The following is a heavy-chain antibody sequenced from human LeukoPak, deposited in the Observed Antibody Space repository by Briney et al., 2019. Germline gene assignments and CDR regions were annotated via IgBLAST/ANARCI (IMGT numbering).Heavy chain of an antibody. Sequence: PSETLSLTCAVYGGSFSGYYWSWIRQPPGKGLEWIGEINHSGSTNYNPSLKSRVTISVDTSKNQFSLKLSSVTAADTAVYYCARRMAYYYDSSGYKDDYWGQGTLDTVSS. D-gene: IGHD3-22*01. J-gene: IGHJ4*02. V-gene: IGHV4-34*01. CDR3: ARRMAYYYDSSGYKDDY. CDR1: GGSFSGYY. CDR2: INHSGST.